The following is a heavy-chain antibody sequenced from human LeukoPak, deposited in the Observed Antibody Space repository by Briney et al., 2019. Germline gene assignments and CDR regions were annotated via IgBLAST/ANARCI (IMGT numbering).Heavy chain of an antibody. Sequence: PGGSLRLSCAASGLTLSSYSMNWVRQAPGKGLEWVSYISSGSSTIYYADSVKGRFTISRDNAKNSLYLQMNSLRDEDTAVYYCARGRATGRSGGDYWGQGTLVTVSS. D-gene: IGHD3-9*01. J-gene: IGHJ4*02. CDR2: ISSGSSTI. CDR3: ARGRATGRSGGDY. V-gene: IGHV3-48*02. CDR1: GLTLSSYS.